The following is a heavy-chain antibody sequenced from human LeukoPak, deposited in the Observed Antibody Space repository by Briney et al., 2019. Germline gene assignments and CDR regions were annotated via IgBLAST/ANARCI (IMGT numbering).Heavy chain of an antibody. CDR3: ARDYSSGYYYYYGMDV. CDR2: ISSSSSYI. Sequence: GGSLRLSCAASGFIFSSYSMNWVRQAPGKGLEWVSSISSSSSYIYYAGSVKGRFTISRDNAKNSLYLQMNSLRAEDTAVYYCARDYSSGYYYYYGMDVWGQGTTVTVSS. CDR1: GFIFSSYS. J-gene: IGHJ6*02. D-gene: IGHD3-22*01. V-gene: IGHV3-21*01.